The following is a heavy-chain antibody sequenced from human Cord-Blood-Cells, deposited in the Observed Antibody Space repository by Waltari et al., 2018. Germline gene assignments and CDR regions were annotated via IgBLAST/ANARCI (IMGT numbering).Heavy chain of an antibody. D-gene: IGHD6-13*01. CDR2: INHSGTT. CDR1: GGSFSGYY. J-gene: IGHJ4*02. CDR3: ARGRYSSSWYRGKYGY. V-gene: IGHV4-34*01. Sequence: QVQLQQWGAGLLKPSETLSLTCAVYGGSFSGYYWSWIRQPPGKGLEWIGEINHSGTTNYNPSLKSRGTIAVETSKNQFSLMRSSVTAADTAVYYCARGRYSSSWYRGKYGYWGQGTLVTVSS.